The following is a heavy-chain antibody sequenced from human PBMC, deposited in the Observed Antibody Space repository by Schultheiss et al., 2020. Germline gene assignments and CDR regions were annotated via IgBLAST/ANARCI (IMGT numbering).Heavy chain of an antibody. V-gene: IGHV4-59*01. J-gene: IGHJ4*02. CDR2: IYYSGST. CDR1: GGSFSSYY. D-gene: IGHD3-10*01. Sequence: SETLSLTCAVYGGSFSSYYWSWIRQPPGKGLEWIGYIYYSGSTNYNPSLKSRVTISVDTSKNQFSLKLSSVTAADTAVYYCARDPGSQLGIDYWGQGTLVTVSS. CDR3: ARDPGSQLGIDY.